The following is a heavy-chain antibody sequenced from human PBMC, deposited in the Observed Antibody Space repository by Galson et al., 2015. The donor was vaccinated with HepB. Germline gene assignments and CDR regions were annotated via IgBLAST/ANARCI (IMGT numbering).Heavy chain of an antibody. D-gene: IGHD6-6*01. CDR3: ARHGSIGAHQNWFDP. CDR2: IFPSDSDT. J-gene: IGHJ5*02. Sequence: QSGAEVKKPGESLRISCKGSGYIFTNYWIGWVRQTPGKGLEWMGIIFPSDSDTRYSPSFQGQVTISADKSITTAYLEWSSLKASDTAIYYCARHGSIGAHQNWFDPWGQGTLVTVSS. CDR1: GYIFTNYW. V-gene: IGHV5-51*01.